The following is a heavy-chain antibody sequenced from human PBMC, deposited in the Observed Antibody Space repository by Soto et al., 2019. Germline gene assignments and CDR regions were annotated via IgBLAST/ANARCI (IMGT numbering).Heavy chain of an antibody. CDR2: ISSSSSTI. CDR1: GFTFSSYS. CDR3: AREFAVTTSF. Sequence: EVQLVESGGGLVQPGGSLRLSCAASGFTFSSYSMNWVRQAPGKGLEWVLYISSSSSTIYYADSVKGRFTISRDNAKNSLYLQMNSLRAEDTAVYYCAREFAVTTSFWGQGTLVTVSS. J-gene: IGHJ4*02. D-gene: IGHD4-4*01. V-gene: IGHV3-48*01.